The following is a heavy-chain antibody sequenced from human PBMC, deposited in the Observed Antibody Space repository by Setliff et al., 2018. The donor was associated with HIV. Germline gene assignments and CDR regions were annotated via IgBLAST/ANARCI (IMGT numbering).Heavy chain of an antibody. D-gene: IGHD2-2*01. CDR2: INSDGSDT. J-gene: IGHJ1*01. CDR1: GFSFSTSW. CDR3: ARDDCSSTSCYGESGLQH. Sequence: PGGSLRLSCAASGFSFSTSWVHWVRQAPGRRLVWVARINSDGSDTVYADSVKGRFTISRDNAKNTLYLQMNSLRAEDTAVYYCARDDCSSTSCYGESGLQHWGQGTLVTVSS. V-gene: IGHV3-74*01.